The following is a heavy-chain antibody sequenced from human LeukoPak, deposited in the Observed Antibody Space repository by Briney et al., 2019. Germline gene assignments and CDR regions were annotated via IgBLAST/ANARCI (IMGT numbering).Heavy chain of an antibody. D-gene: IGHD5-18*01. V-gene: IGHV3-23*01. CDR3: AKAQTNLQLWDH. CDR1: GFTFSSYW. CDR2: ISGSGGST. Sequence: GGSLRLSCAASGFTFSSYWMSWVRQAPGKGLEWVSAISGSGGSTYYADSVKGRFTISGDNSKNTLYLQMNSLRAEDTAVYYCAKAQTNLQLWDHWGQGTLVTVSS. J-gene: IGHJ4*02.